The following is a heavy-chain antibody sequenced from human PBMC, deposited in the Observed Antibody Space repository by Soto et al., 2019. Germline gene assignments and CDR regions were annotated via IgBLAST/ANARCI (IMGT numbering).Heavy chain of an antibody. J-gene: IGHJ6*03. V-gene: IGHV1-8*01. CDR1: GYTFTSYD. CDR3: ARRRQLATYSPYYYYYMDV. Sequence: ASVKVSCKASGYTFTSYDINWVRQATGQGLEWMGWMNPNSGNTGYAQKFQGRVTMTRNTSISTAYMELSSLRSEDTAVYYCARRRQLATYSPYYYYYMDVWGKGTTVTVSS. D-gene: IGHD6-6*01. CDR2: MNPNSGNT.